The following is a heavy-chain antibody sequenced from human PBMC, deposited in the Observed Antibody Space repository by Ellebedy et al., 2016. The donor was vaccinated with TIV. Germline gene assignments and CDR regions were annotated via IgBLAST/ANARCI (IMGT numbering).Heavy chain of an antibody. D-gene: IGHD6-19*01. CDR2: INHSGSS. CDR1: GGSFSDYF. V-gene: IGHV4-34*01. J-gene: IGHJ4*02. CDR3: ATTEGGWYGIYYFDY. Sequence: SETLSLXCTVYGGSFSDYFWTWVRQSPGKGLEWIGEINHSGSSNYNLSLKSRVTISVDTPNNQFFLKLSSVTAADTAMYYCATTEGGWYGIYYFDYWGQGNEVTVSA.